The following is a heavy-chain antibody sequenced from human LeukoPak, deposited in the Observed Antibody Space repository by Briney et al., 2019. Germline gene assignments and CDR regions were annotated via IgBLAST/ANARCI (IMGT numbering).Heavy chain of an antibody. J-gene: IGHJ4*02. Sequence: GGSLRLSCAASGFTFSSYWMSWVRQAPGKGLEWVANIKQDGSEKYYVDSVKGRFTISRDNAKNSLYLQMNSLRAEDTAVYYCARDSATFRYCSGGSCGDYWGQGTLVTVSS. CDR1: GFTFSSYW. CDR3: ARDSATFRYCSGGSCGDY. CDR2: IKQDGSEK. D-gene: IGHD2-15*01. V-gene: IGHV3-7*03.